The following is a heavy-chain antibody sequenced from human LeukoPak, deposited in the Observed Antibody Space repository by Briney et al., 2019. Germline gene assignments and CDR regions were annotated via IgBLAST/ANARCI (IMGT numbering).Heavy chain of an antibody. CDR2: ISSSSSTI. J-gene: IGHJ4*02. Sequence: PGGSLRLSCAASGFTFSSYSMNWVRQAPGKGLEWVSYISSSSSTIYYADSVKGRFTISRDNAKNSLYLQINSLRAEDTAVYYCARDLWFGEVEGTERGDYWGQGTLVTVSS. CDR3: ARDLWFGEVEGTERGDY. D-gene: IGHD3-10*01. V-gene: IGHV3-48*01. CDR1: GFTFSSYS.